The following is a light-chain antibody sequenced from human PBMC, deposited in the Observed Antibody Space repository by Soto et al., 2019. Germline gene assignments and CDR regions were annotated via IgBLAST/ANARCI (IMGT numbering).Light chain of an antibody. J-gene: IGKJ1*01. Sequence: DIQLNQSPSFLSASVGDRVTITCRASQAISSYLAWFQQRPGKAPKVLIYAASTLQSGVPSRFSGSASGTEFTLTISRRQPEDFATYFCQQLNSYPWTFGQGTKVEIK. CDR2: AAS. V-gene: IGKV1-9*01. CDR1: QAISSY. CDR3: QQLNSYPWT.